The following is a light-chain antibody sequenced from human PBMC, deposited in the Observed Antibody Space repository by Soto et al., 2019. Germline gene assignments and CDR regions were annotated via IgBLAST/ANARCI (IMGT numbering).Light chain of an antibody. V-gene: IGKV1-39*01. CDR2: AAS. CDR3: QQYGSSLGVT. CDR1: QSISSY. J-gene: IGKJ4*01. Sequence: DIQMTQSPSSLSASVGDRVTITCRASQSISSYLNWYQQKPGKAPKLLIYAASSLQSGVPSRFSGSGSGTDFTLTISSLQPEDFAVYYCQQYGSSLGVTFGGGTKVDIK.